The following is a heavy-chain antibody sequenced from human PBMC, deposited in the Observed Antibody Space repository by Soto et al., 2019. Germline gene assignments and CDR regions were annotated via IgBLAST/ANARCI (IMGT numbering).Heavy chain of an antibody. V-gene: IGHV4-59*01. D-gene: IGHD4-4*01. Sequence: SETLSLTCTVSGGSISSYYWSWIRQPPGKGLEWIGYIYYSGSTNYNPSLKSRVTISVDTSKNQFSLKLSSVTAADTAVYYCARGDYNPYYFDYWGQGTLVTVS. CDR2: IYYSGST. J-gene: IGHJ4*02. CDR1: GGSISSYY. CDR3: ARGDYNPYYFDY.